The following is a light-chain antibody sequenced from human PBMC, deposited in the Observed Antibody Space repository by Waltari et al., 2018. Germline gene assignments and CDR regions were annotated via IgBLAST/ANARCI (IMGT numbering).Light chain of an antibody. CDR2: LSY. CDR3: MQTLEAPLT. V-gene: IGKV2-28*01. J-gene: IGKJ4*01. Sequence: DIMVPQSPLSLPVPPGEPASISCRSSQSLLHSNGNTYLEWYLQKPGQSPQLLIYLSYIRAPGVPDRFSGSGSGTDFTLKISRVEAEDVGVYYCMQTLEAPLTFGGGTKVEIK. CDR1: QSLLHSNGNTY.